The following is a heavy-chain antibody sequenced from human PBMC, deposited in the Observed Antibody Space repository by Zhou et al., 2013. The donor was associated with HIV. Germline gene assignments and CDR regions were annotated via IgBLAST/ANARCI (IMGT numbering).Heavy chain of an antibody. J-gene: IGHJ6*02. V-gene: IGHV1-8*01. CDR3: GRRGSWGDRTTIIRGGVDV. CDR1: GYTFTTSD. D-gene: IGHD3-10*01. Sequence: QVQLVQSGAEVKKPGASVKVSCKASGYTFTTSDIHWVRQASGQGLEWMGWINPNSGKGYYAQRFQGRVTMSRNNSTTTAHMELSSLTSEDTAVYYCGRRGSWGDRTTIIRGGVDVWGQGTTVSVSS. CDR2: INPNSGKG.